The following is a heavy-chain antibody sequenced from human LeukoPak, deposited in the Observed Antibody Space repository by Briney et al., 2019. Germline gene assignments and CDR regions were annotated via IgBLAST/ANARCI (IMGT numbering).Heavy chain of an antibody. V-gene: IGHV3-21*01. D-gene: IGHD3-16*01. CDR1: GFTFSDYD. CDR3: GRAFPPLRTSSAGDL. J-gene: IGHJ4*02. CDR2: ISGLSSYT. Sequence: GGSLRLSCSASGFTFSDYDMNWVRQAPGKGLEWVSSISGLSSYTYYGESVKGRFSISRDNAKNSLYLPMNSLGAEDTATYYCGRAFPPLRTSSAGDLWGQGILVTVSS.